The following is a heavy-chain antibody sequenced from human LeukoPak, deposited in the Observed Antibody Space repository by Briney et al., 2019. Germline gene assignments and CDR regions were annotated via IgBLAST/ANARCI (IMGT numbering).Heavy chain of an antibody. CDR1: GGSITNYY. Sequence: SETLSLTCTVSGGSITNYYWTWIRQPPGQGLEWIGYIYYTGSTNYNPSLKSRVTMSVDTSKNQFSLKLSSVTAADTAVYYCAREIGYSYHIWGQGTLVTVSS. CDR3: AREIGYSYHI. D-gene: IGHD5-18*01. V-gene: IGHV4-59*01. CDR2: IYYTGST. J-gene: IGHJ4*02.